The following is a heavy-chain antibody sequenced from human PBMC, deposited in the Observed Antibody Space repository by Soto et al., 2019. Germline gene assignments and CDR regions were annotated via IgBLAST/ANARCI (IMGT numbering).Heavy chain of an antibody. J-gene: IGHJ3*02. CDR2: IYSGGST. CDR1: GFTVSSNY. D-gene: IGHD3-9*01. V-gene: IGHV3-66*01. Sequence: GGSLRLSCAASGFTVSSNYMSWVRQAPGKGLEWVSVIYSGGSTYYADSVKGRFTISRDNSKNTLYLQMNSLRAEDTAVYYCAREYYDILTGPNDALDIWGQGTMVTVSS. CDR3: AREYYDILTGPNDALDI.